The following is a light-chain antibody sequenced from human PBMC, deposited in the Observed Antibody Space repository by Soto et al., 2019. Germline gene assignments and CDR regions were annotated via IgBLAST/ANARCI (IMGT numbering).Light chain of an antibody. J-gene: IGKJ1*01. CDR3: QQYNNWPPWT. V-gene: IGKV3-15*01. CDR1: QSVSSN. Sequence: EIVMTQSPATLSVSPGERATLSCRASQSVSSNLAWYQQKPGQAPRLLIYGASTSATGIPVRFSGSGSGTEFTLTISSQQSEHFAVYYCQQYNNWPPWTFGQGTKVEIK. CDR2: GAS.